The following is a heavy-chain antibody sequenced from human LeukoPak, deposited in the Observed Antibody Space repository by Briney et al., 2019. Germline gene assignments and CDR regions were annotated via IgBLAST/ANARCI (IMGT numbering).Heavy chain of an antibody. CDR2: IKQDGSEK. D-gene: IGHD3-3*01. CDR1: GFTFSSHS. Sequence: GGSLRLSCAPFGFTFSSHSMSWVRQAPGKGLEWVANIKQDGSEKQYVDSVKGRFSISKDKTKNSLYMKMNSLRAEATAVYYCGRAMGTSYGFWSGSYTVSYYYYLDVWGKGTTVAVS. CDR3: GRAMGTSYGFWSGSYTVSYYYYLDV. J-gene: IGHJ6*03. V-gene: IGHV3-7*01.